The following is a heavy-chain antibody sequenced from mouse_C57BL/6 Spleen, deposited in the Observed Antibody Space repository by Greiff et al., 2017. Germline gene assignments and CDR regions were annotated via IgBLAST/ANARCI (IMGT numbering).Heavy chain of an antibody. CDR2: IYPGDGDT. J-gene: IGHJ4*01. D-gene: IGHD2-13*01. CDR3: ASGDGDYPAMDY. Sequence: VQLQQSGPELVKPGASVKISCKASGYAFSSSWMNWVKQRPGKGLEWIGRIYPGDGDTNYNGKFKGTATLTADKSSSTAYMQLSSLTSEDSAVYFCASGDGDYPAMDYWGQGTSVTVSS. V-gene: IGHV1-82*01. CDR1: GYAFSSSW.